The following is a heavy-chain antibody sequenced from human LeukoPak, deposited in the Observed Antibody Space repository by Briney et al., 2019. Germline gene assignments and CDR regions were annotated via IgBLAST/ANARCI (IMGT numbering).Heavy chain of an antibody. J-gene: IGHJ6*03. CDR3: ARGDSSRWWNYYYYMDV. D-gene: IGHD2-15*01. CDR2: ISSSSSYI. V-gene: IGHV3-21*01. CDR1: GFTFSSYS. Sequence: GGSLRLSCAASGFTFSSYSMNWVRQAPGKGLEWVSSISSSSSYIYYADSVKGRFTISRDNSKNTLYLQMNSLRAEDTAVYYCARGDSSRWWNYYYYMDVWGKGTTVTVSS.